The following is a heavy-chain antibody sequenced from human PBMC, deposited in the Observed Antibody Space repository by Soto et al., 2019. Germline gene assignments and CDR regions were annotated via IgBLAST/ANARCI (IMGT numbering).Heavy chain of an antibody. CDR3: ARDPARNAFDI. CDR2: ISSSGSTI. Sequence: PGGSLRLSCAASGFTFSSYEMNWVRQAPGRGLEWVSYISSSGSTIYYADSVKGRFTISRDNAKNSLYLQMNSLRAEDTAVYYCARDPARNAFDIWGQGTMVTVSS. V-gene: IGHV3-48*03. J-gene: IGHJ3*02. CDR1: GFTFSSYE.